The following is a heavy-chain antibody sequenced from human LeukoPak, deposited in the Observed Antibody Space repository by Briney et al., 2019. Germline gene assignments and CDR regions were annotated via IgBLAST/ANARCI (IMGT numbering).Heavy chain of an antibody. D-gene: IGHD6-13*01. CDR2: IYYSGST. CDR1: GGSISSSSYY. J-gene: IGHJ4*02. Sequence: SETLSLTCTVSGGSISSSSYYWGWIRQPPGKGLEWIGSIYYSGSTYYNPSLKSRVTISVDTSKNQFSLKLSSVTAADTAVYYCARRRIATQAVDYWGQGTLVTVSS. CDR3: ARRRIATQAVDY. V-gene: IGHV4-39*01.